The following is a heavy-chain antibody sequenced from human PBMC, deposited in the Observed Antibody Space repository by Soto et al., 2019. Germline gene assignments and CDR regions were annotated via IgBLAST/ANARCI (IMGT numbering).Heavy chain of an antibody. CDR1: GYTFTSYA. CDR3: ARAGPVTTSGYYYYYLDV. CDR2: INAGNGNT. Sequence: QVQLVQSGAEVKKPGASVKVSCKASGYTFTSYAMHWVRQAPGQRLEWMGWINAGNGNTKYSQKFQGRVTITRDTSASTAYMALSSLRSEDTAVYYCARAGPVTTSGYYYYYLDVWGKGTTVTVSS. V-gene: IGHV1-3*01. D-gene: IGHD4-17*01. J-gene: IGHJ6*03.